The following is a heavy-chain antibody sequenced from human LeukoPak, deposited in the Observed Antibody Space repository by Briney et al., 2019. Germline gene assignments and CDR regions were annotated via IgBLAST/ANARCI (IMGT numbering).Heavy chain of an antibody. J-gene: IGHJ4*02. CDR3: ARDPWGGYPDY. D-gene: IGHD3-16*02. CDR2: IYTTGTT. Sequence: SETLSLTCTVSGDSITSYYWSWIRQSAEKGLEWIGRIYTTGTTNYNPSLKGRVTVSVDTSKNQFFLKLRSVTAADTAVYYCARDPWGGYPDYWGQGTLVTVSS. V-gene: IGHV4-4*07. CDR1: GDSITSYY.